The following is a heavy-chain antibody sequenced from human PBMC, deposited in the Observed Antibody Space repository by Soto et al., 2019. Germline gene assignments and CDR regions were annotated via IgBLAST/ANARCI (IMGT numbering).Heavy chain of an antibody. Sequence: QVQLVESGGGVVQPGRSLRLSCAASGFTFSSYGMHWVRQAPGKGLEWVAVIWYDGSNKYYADSVKGRFTISRDNSKNPLYLQMNSLRAEATAVYYCARDHDPSSGWTHYFDYWGQGTLVTVSS. CDR1: GFTFSSYG. CDR3: ARDHDPSSGWTHYFDY. CDR2: IWYDGSNK. V-gene: IGHV3-33*01. J-gene: IGHJ4*02. D-gene: IGHD6-19*01.